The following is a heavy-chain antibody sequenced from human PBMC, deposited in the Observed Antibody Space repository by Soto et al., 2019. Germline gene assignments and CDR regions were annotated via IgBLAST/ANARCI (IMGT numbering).Heavy chain of an antibody. CDR1: GFTFSSYA. D-gene: IGHD3-10*01. CDR2: ISGSGGST. V-gene: IGHV3-23*01. J-gene: IGHJ4*02. CDR3: AKVGILLWFGELLHPFFDY. Sequence: PGGSLRLSCAASGFTFSSYAMSWVHQAPGKGLEWVSAISGSGGSTYYADSVKGRFTISRDNSNNTLYLQMNSLRAEDTAVYYCAKVGILLWFGELLHPFFDYWGQGTLVTVSS.